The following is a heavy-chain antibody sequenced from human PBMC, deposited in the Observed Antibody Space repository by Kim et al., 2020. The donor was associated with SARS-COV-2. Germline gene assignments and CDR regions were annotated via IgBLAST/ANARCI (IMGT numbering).Heavy chain of an antibody. CDR2: MRSDGDNK. D-gene: IGHD1-20*01. J-gene: IGHJ4*02. V-gene: IGHV3-30*02. CDR3: ARDGISGIDN. Sequence: GGSLRLSCAMSGFTASKYGMHWVRQAPGKGLEWVAFMRSDGDNKYHADSVKGRFTISRDSSMNTLFLQMNSLRVEDTGVYFCARDGISGIDNWGQGILVTVSS. CDR1: GFTASKYG.